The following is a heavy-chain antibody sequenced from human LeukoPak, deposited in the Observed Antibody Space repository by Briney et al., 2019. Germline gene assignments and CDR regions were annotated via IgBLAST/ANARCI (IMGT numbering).Heavy chain of an antibody. CDR3: ARDDLDQNLDY. V-gene: IGHV1-3*01. J-gene: IGHJ4*02. CDR2: INAGNGNT. Sequence: ASVKVSCKASGYTFTSYAMHWVRQAPGQRLEWMGWINAGNGNTKYSQKFQGRVTITRDTSACTAYMELSSLRSEDTAVYYYARDDLDQNLDYWGQGTLVTVSS. CDR1: GYTFTSYA.